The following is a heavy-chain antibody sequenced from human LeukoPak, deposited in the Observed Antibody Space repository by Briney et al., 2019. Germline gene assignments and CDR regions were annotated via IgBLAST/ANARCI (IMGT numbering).Heavy chain of an antibody. Sequence: GGSLRLSCAASGFTFDDYAMHWVRQAPGKGLEWVSLISGDGGSTYYADSVKGRFTISRDNSKNSLYLQMHSLRTEDTALYYCAKDRGYSYGRGLYYFDYWGQGTLVTVSS. J-gene: IGHJ4*02. CDR3: AKDRGYSYGRGLYYFDY. D-gene: IGHD5-18*01. V-gene: IGHV3-43*02. CDR1: GFTFDDYA. CDR2: ISGDGGST.